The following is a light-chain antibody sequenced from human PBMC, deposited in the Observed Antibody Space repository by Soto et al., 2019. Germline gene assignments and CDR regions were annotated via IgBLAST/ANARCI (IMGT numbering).Light chain of an antibody. Sequence: DIVLTQSPGTLSLSPGERATLSCRASQSVSDNHLAWYQQKPGQAPRLLIYRVSRRATDIPDRFSGSGSGTEFSLTISRLEPEDFAVYYCQQYGSSPRFTFGPGTKVDI. J-gene: IGKJ3*01. CDR3: QQYGSSPRFT. CDR2: RVS. V-gene: IGKV3-20*01. CDR1: QSVSDNH.